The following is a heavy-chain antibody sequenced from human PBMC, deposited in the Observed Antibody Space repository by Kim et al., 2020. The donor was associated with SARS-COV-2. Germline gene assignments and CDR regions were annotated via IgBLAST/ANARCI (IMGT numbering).Heavy chain of an antibody. Sequence: GGSLRLSCAASGFTFSSYAMSWVRQAPGKGLEWVSGISGSVGSTYYADSVKGRFTISRDKSKNTLFLQMNSLRAEDTAVFYCATHPTGYYYDSSGTEYF. J-gene: IGHJ1*01. CDR3: ATHPTGYYYDSSGTEYF. CDR1: GFTFSSYA. CDR2: ISGSVGST. D-gene: IGHD3-22*01. V-gene: IGHV3-23*01.